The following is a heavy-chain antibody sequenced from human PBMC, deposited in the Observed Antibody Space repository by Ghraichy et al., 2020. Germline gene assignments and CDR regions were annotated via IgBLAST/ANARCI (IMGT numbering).Heavy chain of an antibody. V-gene: IGHV3-74*01. D-gene: IGHD3-10*01. CDR1: GLTFTNYA. CDR2: ITSDGSST. CDR3: AKASGCYETGAYLDF. Sequence: GGSLRLSCEASGLTFTNYAMHWVRQAPGKGLVWFSLITSDGSSTSYADSVKGRFTISRDNSKNTLYLQMNSLRPEDTAVYFCAKASGCYETGAYLDFWGHGPLVIVSS. J-gene: IGHJ5*01.